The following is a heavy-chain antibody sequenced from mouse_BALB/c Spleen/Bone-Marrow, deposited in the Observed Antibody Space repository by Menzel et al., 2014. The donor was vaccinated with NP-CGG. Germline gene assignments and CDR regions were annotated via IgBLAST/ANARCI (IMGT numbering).Heavy chain of an antibody. J-gene: IGHJ3*01. V-gene: IGHV1-14*01. CDR2: INPYNDGT. CDR1: GYTFTSYV. Sequence: EVHLVESGPELVKPGASVKMSCKASGYTFTSYVMHWVQQKPGQGLEWIGYINPYNDGTKYNEKFKGKATLTSDKSSSTAYMELSSLTSEDSAVYYCARDGDYDWFAYWGQGTLVTVSA. CDR3: ARDGDYDWFAY. D-gene: IGHD2-4*01.